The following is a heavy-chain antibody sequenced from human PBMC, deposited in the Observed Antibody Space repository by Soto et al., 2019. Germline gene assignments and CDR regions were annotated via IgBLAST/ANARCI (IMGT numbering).Heavy chain of an antibody. CDR2: IYYSGST. CDR1: GGSISSSSYY. J-gene: IGHJ4*02. V-gene: IGHV4-39*01. Sequence: QLQLQESGPGLVKPSETLSLTCTVSGGSISSSSYYWGWIRQPPGKGLEWIGSIYYSGSTYYNPSLKSRVTISVDTSKNQFSLKLSSVTAADTAVYYCARMYYDFWSGYSPPIDYWGQGTLVTVSS. CDR3: ARMYYDFWSGYSPPIDY. D-gene: IGHD3-3*01.